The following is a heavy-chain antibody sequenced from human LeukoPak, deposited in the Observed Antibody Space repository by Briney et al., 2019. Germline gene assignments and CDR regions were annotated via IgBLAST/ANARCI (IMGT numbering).Heavy chain of an antibody. V-gene: IGHV3-30*18. CDR3: AKDGRDGYNHPSYYFDS. D-gene: IGHD5-24*01. CDR1: GFTFSSYG. J-gene: IGHJ4*02. Sequence: PGGSLRLSCAASGFTFSSYGIHWGRQAPGKGLEWVAVISYDGNSEYYADSVKGRFTISRDNSKNTLYLQMNSLRPEDTAVYYCAKDGRDGYNHPSYYFDSWGQGTLVTVSS. CDR2: ISYDGNSE.